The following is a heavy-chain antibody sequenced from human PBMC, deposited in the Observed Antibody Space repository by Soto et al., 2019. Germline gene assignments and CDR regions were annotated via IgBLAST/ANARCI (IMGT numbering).Heavy chain of an antibody. J-gene: IGHJ4*02. CDR3: ARDAPGLSY. CDR2: INNDGSST. V-gene: IGHV3-74*01. Sequence: GGSLXLSCAASGFXFCNFRMHWVRQAPGKGLVWVALINNDGSSTHNADSVKVRFTISRDNAKNTLYLQLNSLSACYSAVYYCARDAPGLSYWGQGTLVTVSS. CDR1: GFXFCNFR.